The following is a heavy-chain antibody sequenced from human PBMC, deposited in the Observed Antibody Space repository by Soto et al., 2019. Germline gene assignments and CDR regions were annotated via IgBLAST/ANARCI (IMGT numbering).Heavy chain of an antibody. D-gene: IGHD6-19*01. Sequence: QVQLVQSGAEVKKPGASVKVSCKASGYTFTSYGISWVRQAPGQGLEWMGWISAYNGNTNYAQKLQGRVTMTTDTSTSTAYMVLRSLRSDDTAVYYCARDGRSGWFSPFIRGNSIDYWGQGTLVTVSS. V-gene: IGHV1-18*01. CDR2: ISAYNGNT. CDR1: GYTFTSYG. J-gene: IGHJ4*02. CDR3: ARDGRSGWFSPFIRGNSIDY.